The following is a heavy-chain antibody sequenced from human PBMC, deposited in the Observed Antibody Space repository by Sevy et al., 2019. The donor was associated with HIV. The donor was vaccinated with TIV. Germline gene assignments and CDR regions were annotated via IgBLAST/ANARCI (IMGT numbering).Heavy chain of an antibody. V-gene: IGHV3-30-3*01. Sequence: GGSLRLSCAASGFTFSSYAMHWVRQAPGKGLEWVAVISYDGSNKYYADSVKGRFTISRDNSKNTLYLQMNSLGAEDTAVYYCARDRGLRVYYYYGMDVWGQGTTVTVSS. CDR2: ISYDGSNK. J-gene: IGHJ6*02. CDR3: ARDRGLRVYYYYGMDV. CDR1: GFTFSSYA.